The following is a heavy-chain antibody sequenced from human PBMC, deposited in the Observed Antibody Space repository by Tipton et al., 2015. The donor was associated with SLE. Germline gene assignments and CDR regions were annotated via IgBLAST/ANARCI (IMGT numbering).Heavy chain of an antibody. J-gene: IGHJ4*02. CDR1: GGSISSGGYY. D-gene: IGHD5-18*01. CDR2: IYYSGST. Sequence: LSLTCTVSGGSISSGGYYWSWIRQHPGKGLEWIGSIYYSGSTYYNPSLKSRVTISVDTPKNQFSLKLSSVTAADTAVYYCARREIQLLFDYWGQGTLVTVSS. V-gene: IGHV4-39*01. CDR3: ARREIQLLFDY.